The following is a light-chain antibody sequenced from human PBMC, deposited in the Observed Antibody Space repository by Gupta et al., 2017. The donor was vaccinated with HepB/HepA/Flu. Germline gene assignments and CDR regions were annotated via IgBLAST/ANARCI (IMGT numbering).Light chain of an antibody. V-gene: IGLV1-47*01. J-gene: IGLJ2*01. CDR3: AAWDTSLRLVV. CDR2: RND. Sequence: QSVLTQPPSVSWTPGQRVTISCSGSSSNVGRSFVYWYQQFPGAAPKLLIYRNDQRPSGVPDRFSGSKSGSSASLAISGLRSEDEANYYCAAWDTSLRLVVFGGGTKLTVL. CDR1: SSNVGRSF.